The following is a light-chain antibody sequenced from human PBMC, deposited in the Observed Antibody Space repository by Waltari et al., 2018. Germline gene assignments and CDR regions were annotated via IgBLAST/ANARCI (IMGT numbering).Light chain of an antibody. CDR3: QQYGSSPWT. CDR2: GAF. Sequence: EIVLTQSPGTLSLSPGERATLSCRASQTVTTTYLAWYQQKPGQAPRLRIYGAFSRDTGIPDRFSGSGSGTDFTLTITRLEPEDFGVYYCQQYGSSPWTFGQGTKVEIK. CDR1: QTVTTTY. V-gene: IGKV3-20*01. J-gene: IGKJ1*01.